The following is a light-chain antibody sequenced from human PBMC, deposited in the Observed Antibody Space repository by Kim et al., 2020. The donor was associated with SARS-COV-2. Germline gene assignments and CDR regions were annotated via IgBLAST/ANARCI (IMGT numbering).Light chain of an antibody. Sequence: GRAGRMTGGGKNIGSKSVHGCQKRPGQGHVLVIYYDSDRPSGIPERFSGYNSGNTATLTISRVEAGDEADYYCKVWDSSSDHPGVVFGGGTQLTVL. CDR2: YDS. CDR1: NIGSKS. J-gene: IGLJ2*01. CDR3: KVWDSSSDHPGVV. V-gene: IGLV3-21*04.